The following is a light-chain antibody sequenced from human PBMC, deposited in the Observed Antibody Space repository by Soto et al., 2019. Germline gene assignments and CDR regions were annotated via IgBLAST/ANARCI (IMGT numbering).Light chain of an antibody. Sequence: QSALTQPASVSGSPGQSITISCTGTSSDVGGYNYVSWYQQYPGKVPKLMIYEVSNRPSGVSNRFSGSKSGNTASLTISGLQAGDEADYYCSSYTSSSTYVFGTGTKVT. CDR1: SSDVGGYNY. CDR2: EVS. V-gene: IGLV2-14*01. J-gene: IGLJ1*01. CDR3: SSYTSSSTYV.